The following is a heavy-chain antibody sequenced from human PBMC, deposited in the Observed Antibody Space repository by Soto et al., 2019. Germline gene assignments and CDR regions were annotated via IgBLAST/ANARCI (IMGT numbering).Heavy chain of an antibody. Sequence: GGSLRLSCAASGFTFSDYYMSWIRQAPGKGLEWVSYISSSSSYTNYADSVKGRFTISRDNAKNSLYLQMNSLRAEDTAVYYCARGGLAVAGTHDYWGQGTLVTVSS. V-gene: IGHV3-11*06. J-gene: IGHJ4*02. CDR1: GFTFSDYY. CDR2: ISSSSSYT. D-gene: IGHD6-19*01. CDR3: ARGGLAVAGTHDY.